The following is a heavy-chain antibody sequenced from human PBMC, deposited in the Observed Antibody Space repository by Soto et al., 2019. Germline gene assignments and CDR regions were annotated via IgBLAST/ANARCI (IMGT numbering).Heavy chain of an antibody. CDR2: IYYSGST. J-gene: IGHJ6*02. CDR1: GGSISSSSYY. Sequence: SETLSLTCTVSGGSISSSSYYWGWIRQPPGKGLEWIGSIYYSGSTYYNPSLKSRVTISVDTSKNQFSLKLSSVTAADTAVYYCARLKGIAGYYYYCGMDVWGQGTTVTVSS. V-gene: IGHV4-39*01. D-gene: IGHD6-13*01. CDR3: ARLKGIAGYYYYCGMDV.